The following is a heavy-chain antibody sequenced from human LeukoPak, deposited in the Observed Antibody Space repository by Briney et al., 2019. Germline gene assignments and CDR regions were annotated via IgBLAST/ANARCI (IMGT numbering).Heavy chain of an antibody. Sequence: ASVKVSCKTSGYIFTTYAIHWVRQAPGRGLEWMGLINADDDNTRYSQRFQGRVTITRDTSANTAYMELSSLRFEDTAVYYCARGIVVKPSANWFDPWGQGTPVTVSS. V-gene: IGHV1-3*01. CDR1: GYIFTTYA. CDR3: ARGIVVKPSANWFDP. D-gene: IGHD2-2*01. J-gene: IGHJ5*02. CDR2: INADDDNT.